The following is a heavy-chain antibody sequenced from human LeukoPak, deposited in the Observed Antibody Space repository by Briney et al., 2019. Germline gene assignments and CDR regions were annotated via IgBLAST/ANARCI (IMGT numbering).Heavy chain of an antibody. V-gene: IGHV3-23*01. CDR3: AKVITGTVDY. D-gene: IGHD1-7*01. CDR2: ISGSGGST. J-gene: IGHJ4*02. Sequence: GGSLRLSCAASGFTFSSYAMSWVRQAPGKGLEWVSAISGSGGSTYYADSVKGRFTISRDNSKNTLYLQRNSLRAQDTAVYYCAKVITGTVDYWGQGTLVTVSS. CDR1: GFTFSSYA.